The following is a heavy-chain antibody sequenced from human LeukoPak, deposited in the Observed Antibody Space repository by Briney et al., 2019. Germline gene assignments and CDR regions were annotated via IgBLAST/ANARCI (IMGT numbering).Heavy chain of an antibody. J-gene: IGHJ4*02. Sequence: SVKVSCKASGYSFSSYGITWVRQAPGQGLEWMGWISAYNGNTNYAQNLQGRVTMTTDTSTSTAYMELRSLRSDDTAVYYCAKDTYYGSGSYPGYWGQGTLVTVSS. CDR3: AKDTYYGSGSYPGY. D-gene: IGHD3-10*01. CDR2: ISAYNGNT. V-gene: IGHV1-18*01. CDR1: GYSFSSYG.